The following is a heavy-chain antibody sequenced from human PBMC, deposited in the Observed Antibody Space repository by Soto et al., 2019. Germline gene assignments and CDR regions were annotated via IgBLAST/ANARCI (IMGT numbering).Heavy chain of an antibody. CDR3: ARATVATFWWFDP. CDR2: ISSSSSYI. CDR1: GFTFSSYS. D-gene: IGHD5-12*01. V-gene: IGHV3-21*01. J-gene: IGHJ5*02. Sequence: GGSLRLSCAAPGFTFSSYSMNWVRQAPGKGLEWVSSISSSSSYIYYADSVKGRFTISRDNAKNSLYLQMNSLRAEDTAVYYCARATVATFWWFDPWGQGTLVTVSS.